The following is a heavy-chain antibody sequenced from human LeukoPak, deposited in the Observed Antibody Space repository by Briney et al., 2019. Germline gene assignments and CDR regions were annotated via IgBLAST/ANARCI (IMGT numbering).Heavy chain of an antibody. CDR2: IYPGDSDT. J-gene: IGHJ4*02. V-gene: IGHV5-51*01. Sequence: GESLKISCKGSGYSFTSYWIGWVRQMPGKGLEWMGIIYPGDSDTRYSPSFQGQVTISADKSISTAYLQWSSLKASDTAMYYCARPIIAVAVTGTMIYYFDYWGQGTLVTVSS. CDR1: GYSFTSYW. D-gene: IGHD6-19*01. CDR3: ARPIIAVAVTGTMIYYFDY.